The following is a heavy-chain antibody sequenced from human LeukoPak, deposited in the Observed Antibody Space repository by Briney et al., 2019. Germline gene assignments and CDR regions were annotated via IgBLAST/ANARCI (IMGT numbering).Heavy chain of an antibody. J-gene: IGHJ4*02. CDR3: ARAGRYDKGRGYFDY. V-gene: IGHV3-20*04. Sequence: GGSLRLSCAACGFTFDDYGMSWLRQAPGKGLEWVSGINWNGGSTGYADSVKGRFTISRDNAKNSLYLQMNSLRAEDTALYYCARAGRYDKGRGYFDYWGQGTLVTVSS. CDR2: INWNGGST. D-gene: IGHD3-10*01. CDR1: GFTFDDYG.